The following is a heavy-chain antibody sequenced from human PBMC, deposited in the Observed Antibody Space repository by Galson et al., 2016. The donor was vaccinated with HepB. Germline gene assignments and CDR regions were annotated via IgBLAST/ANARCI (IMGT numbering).Heavy chain of an antibody. Sequence: SLRLSCAASGFTVSSTYMTWVRQAPGKGLEWVANIKQDGSEKYYVDSVKGRFTISRDNAKNSLYLQMNSLRGEDTAVYYCARGRGVDVWGQGTTVTVSS. CDR1: GFTVSSTY. V-gene: IGHV3-7*03. J-gene: IGHJ6*02. CDR2: IKQDGSEK. CDR3: ARGRGVDV.